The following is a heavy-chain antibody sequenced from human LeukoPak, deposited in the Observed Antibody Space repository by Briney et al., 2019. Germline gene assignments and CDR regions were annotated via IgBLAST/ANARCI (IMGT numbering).Heavy chain of an antibody. J-gene: IGHJ4*02. CDR1: GFTFGDYA. D-gene: IGHD6-19*01. CDR2: IRSKAYGGTT. Sequence: GGSLRLSCTASGFTFGDYAMSWVRQAPGKGLEWVGFIRSKAYGGTTEYAASVKGRFTISRDDSKSIAYLQMNSLKTEDTAVYYCTRAVAGLDYWGQGTLVTVPS. V-gene: IGHV3-49*04. CDR3: TRAVAGLDY.